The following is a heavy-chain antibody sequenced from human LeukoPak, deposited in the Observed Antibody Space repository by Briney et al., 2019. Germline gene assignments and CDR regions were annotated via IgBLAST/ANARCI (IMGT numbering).Heavy chain of an antibody. CDR1: GGSISSYY. D-gene: IGHD5-18*01. J-gene: IGHJ4*02. CDR3: ARVQIAYSYGLFDY. V-gene: IGHV4-59*01. Sequence: SETLSLTCTVSGGSISSYYWSWIRQPPGKGREWIGYIYYSGSTNYNPSLKSRVTISVHTSKNQFSLKLSSVTAADTAVYYCARVQIAYSYGLFDYWGQGTLVTVSS. CDR2: IYYSGST.